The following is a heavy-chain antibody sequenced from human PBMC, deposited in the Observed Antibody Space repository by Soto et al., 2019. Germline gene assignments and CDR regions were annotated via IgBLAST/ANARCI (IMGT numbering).Heavy chain of an antibody. J-gene: IGHJ4*02. V-gene: IGHV1-46*01. Sequence: QVQLVQSGAEVKKPGASVKVSCKASGYIFTNHYIHWVRQAPGQGLEWMGIINPSGVSTNYLQKFQCRITMTRDTSTSTDDMELSSLRSEDTAVYFCAIADYYDRSGFYYDCWGQGSLGTGSS. CDR3: AIADYYDRSGFYYDC. CDR1: GYIFTNHY. CDR2: INPSGVST. D-gene: IGHD3-22*01.